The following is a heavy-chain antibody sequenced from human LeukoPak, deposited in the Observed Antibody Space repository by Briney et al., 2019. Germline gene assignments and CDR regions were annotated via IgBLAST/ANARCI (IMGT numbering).Heavy chain of an antibody. CDR2: ITSGGNT. V-gene: IGHV3-53*01. CDR3: ARGRGYRDYDRQLDY. Sequence: GGSLRLSCAASGFTVSSNYMNWVGQAPGKGLEGVSVITSGGNTYYADSVKGRFTTSRDNSKNTLYVQMNSLRAEDTAIYYCARGRGYRDYDRQLDYWGQGTLVTVSS. J-gene: IGHJ4*02. D-gene: IGHD5-12*01. CDR1: GFTVSSNY.